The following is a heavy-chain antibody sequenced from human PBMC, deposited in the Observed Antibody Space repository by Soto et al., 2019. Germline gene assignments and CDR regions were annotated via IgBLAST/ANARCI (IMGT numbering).Heavy chain of an antibody. CDR1: GFTFSSYA. CDR3: AKDTAMADAFDI. V-gene: IGHV3-23*01. J-gene: IGHJ3*02. D-gene: IGHD5-18*01. Sequence: GGSLRLSCAAYGFTFSSYAMSWVRQAPGKGLEWVSAISGSGGSTYYADSVKGRFTISRDNSKNTLYLQMNSLRAEDTAVYYCAKDTAMADAFDIWGQGTMVTVSS. CDR2: ISGSGGST.